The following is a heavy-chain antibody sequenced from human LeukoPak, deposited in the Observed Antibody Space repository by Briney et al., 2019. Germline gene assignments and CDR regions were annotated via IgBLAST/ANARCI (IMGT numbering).Heavy chain of an antibody. D-gene: IGHD2-15*01. CDR3: ARGGLHCTGGSCYVPDY. J-gene: IGHJ4*02. V-gene: IGHV1-2*02. Sequence: GASVKVSCKASGYTFTDYYMHWVRQAPGQGLEWLGWITPNSGGTNYAQKFQGRVTMTRDTSISTAYMELSRLGSEDTAVYYCARGGLHCTGGSCYVPDYWGQGTLVTVSS. CDR2: ITPNSGGT. CDR1: GYTFTDYY.